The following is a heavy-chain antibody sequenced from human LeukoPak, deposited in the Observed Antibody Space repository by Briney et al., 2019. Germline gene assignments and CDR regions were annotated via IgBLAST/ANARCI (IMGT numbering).Heavy chain of an antibody. CDR3: ASVAAAGNRWFDP. J-gene: IGHJ5*02. V-gene: IGHV1-69*06. CDR2: IIPIFGTA. D-gene: IGHD6-13*01. CDR1: GYTFTSYA. Sequence: ASVKVSCKASGYTFTSYAMNWVRQAPGQGLEWMGGIIPIFGTANYAQKFQGRVTITADKSTSTAYMELSSLRSEDTAVYYCASVAAAGNRWFDPWGQGTLVTVSS.